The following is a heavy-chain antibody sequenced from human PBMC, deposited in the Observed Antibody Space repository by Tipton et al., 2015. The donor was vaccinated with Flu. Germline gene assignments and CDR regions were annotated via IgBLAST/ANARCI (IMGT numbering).Heavy chain of an antibody. CDR1: GGSISSGSYY. J-gene: IGHJ3*02. CDR3: AREGLDSSGYRAGDAFDI. V-gene: IGHV4-61*02. D-gene: IGHD3-22*01. CDR2: IYTSGST. Sequence: TLSLTCTVSGGSISSGSYYWSWIRQPAGKGLVWIGRIYTSGSTNYNPSLKSRVTISVDTSKNQFPLKLSSVTAADTAVYYCAREGLDSSGYRAGDAFDIWGQGTMVTVSS.